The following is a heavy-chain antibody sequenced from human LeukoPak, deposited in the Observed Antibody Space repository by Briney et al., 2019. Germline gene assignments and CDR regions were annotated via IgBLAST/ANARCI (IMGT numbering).Heavy chain of an antibody. CDR2: ISSGDRP. J-gene: IGHJ4*02. CDR3: VKDATASPYFHWFDN. D-gene: IGHD3-9*01. CDR1: GFTFSSYA. Sequence: GGSLRLSCAASGFTFSSYAMNWVRQAPGKGLEWVAGISSGDRPFHAESVKGRFTISRDKSKDTLYLQMNSLRAEDTAVYNCVKDATASPYFHWFDNWGQGTQVIVSS. V-gene: IGHV3-23*01.